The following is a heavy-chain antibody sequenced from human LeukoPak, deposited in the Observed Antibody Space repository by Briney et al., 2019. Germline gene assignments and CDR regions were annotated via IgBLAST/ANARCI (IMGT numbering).Heavy chain of an antibody. Sequence: GGSLRLSCAASGFTFSSYEMNWVRQAPGKGREWVSYISSSGSTIYYADSVKGRFTISRDNAKNSLYLQMNSLRAEDTAVYYCARGGYFDGRYFYMDVWGKGTTVTISS. V-gene: IGHV3-48*03. CDR3: ARGGYFDGRYFYMDV. CDR2: ISSSGSTI. D-gene: IGHD3-9*01. CDR1: GFTFSSYE. J-gene: IGHJ6*03.